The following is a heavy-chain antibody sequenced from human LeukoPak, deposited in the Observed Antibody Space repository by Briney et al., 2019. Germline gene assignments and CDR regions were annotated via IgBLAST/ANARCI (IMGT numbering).Heavy chain of an antibody. CDR3: ARDPGSGYEEHFDY. D-gene: IGHD5-12*01. CDR2: INSYSSDI. J-gene: IGHJ4*02. V-gene: IGHV3-21*04. Sequence: GGSLRLSCATSGFTFSSYSMTWVRLAPGKGLDWVSSINSYSSDIYYADSVKGRSTISRDNAKDSLYLQMNSLRAEDTAVYYCARDPGSGYEEHFDYWGQGTLVTVSS. CDR1: GFTFSSYS.